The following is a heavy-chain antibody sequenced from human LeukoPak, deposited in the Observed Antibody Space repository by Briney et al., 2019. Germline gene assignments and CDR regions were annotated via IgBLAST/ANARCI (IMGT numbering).Heavy chain of an antibody. Sequence: GGSLRLSCAASGFTFSSYEMNWVRQAPGKGLEWVARISSSATTIYYADSVKGRFTISRDNAKNSLYLQMNSLRAEDTAVYYCASPTPSSIAARLGYWGQGTLVTVSS. J-gene: IGHJ4*02. D-gene: IGHD6-6*01. CDR2: ISSSATTI. CDR1: GFTFSSYE. CDR3: ASPTPSSIAARLGY. V-gene: IGHV3-48*03.